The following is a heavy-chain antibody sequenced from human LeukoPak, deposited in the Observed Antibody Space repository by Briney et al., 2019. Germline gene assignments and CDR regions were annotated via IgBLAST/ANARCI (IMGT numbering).Heavy chain of an antibody. Sequence: GGSLRLSCAASGLSVSRNYMTWVRQAPGKGLEWVSVFYPRGDKYYADSLAGRFTISRDNSRNTLYLQMNSLRPEDTAVYYCACRTTWPQVAIDSWGQGTLVTVSS. CDR2: FYPRGDK. CDR3: ACRTTWPQVAIDS. J-gene: IGHJ4*02. CDR1: GLSVSRNY. D-gene: IGHD1-1*01. V-gene: IGHV3-66*01.